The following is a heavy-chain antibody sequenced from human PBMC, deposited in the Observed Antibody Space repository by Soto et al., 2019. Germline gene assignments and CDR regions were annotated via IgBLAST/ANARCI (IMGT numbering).Heavy chain of an antibody. CDR3: ARDVVITLVRGVIRVGAFDI. D-gene: IGHD3-10*01. CDR1: GFTFSSYS. J-gene: IGHJ3*02. CDR2: ISSSSSTI. V-gene: IGHV3-48*02. Sequence: ESGGGLVQPGGSLRLSCAASGFTFSSYSMNWVRQAPGKGLEWFSYISSSSSTIYYADSVKGRFTISRDNAKNSLYLQMNSLRDEDTAVYYCARDVVITLVRGVIRVGAFDIWGQGTMVTVSS.